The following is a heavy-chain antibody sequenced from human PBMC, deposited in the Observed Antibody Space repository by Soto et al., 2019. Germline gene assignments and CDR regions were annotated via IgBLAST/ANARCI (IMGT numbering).Heavy chain of an antibody. Sequence: EVQLVESGGGLVQPGGSLRLSCAASGFTVSSNYMSWVRQAPGKGLEWVSVIYSGGSTYYADSVKGRLTISRDNSKNTLYLQMNRLRAEDTAVYYCARGAIAAAASRVYWGKGTLVTVSS. D-gene: IGHD6-13*01. CDR2: IYSGGST. CDR3: ARGAIAAAASRVY. CDR1: GFTVSSNY. V-gene: IGHV3-66*01. J-gene: IGHJ4*02.